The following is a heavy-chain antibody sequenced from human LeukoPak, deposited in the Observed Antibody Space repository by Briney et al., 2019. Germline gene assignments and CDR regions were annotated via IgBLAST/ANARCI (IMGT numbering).Heavy chain of an antibody. CDR1: GFTFSNYW. J-gene: IGHJ4*02. D-gene: IGHD6-19*01. CDR2: IYRDGSNT. V-gene: IGHV3-74*01. Sequence: GGSLRLSCAASGFTFSNYWMHWVRQVPGKGLVWVSRIYRDGSNTDYADSVRGRFIISRDNVKNTLYLQMNSLRADDTAVYYCARDGPGIAVAGFTYYFDYWGQGTLVTVSS. CDR3: ARDGPGIAVAGFTYYFDY.